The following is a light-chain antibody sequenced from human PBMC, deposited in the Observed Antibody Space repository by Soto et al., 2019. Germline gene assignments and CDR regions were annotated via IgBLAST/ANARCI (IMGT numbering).Light chain of an antibody. CDR2: DVS. CDR1: QSINNF. Sequence: EIVLTQSPATLSLAPGERATLSCTTSQSINNFLAWYQEKPGQAPRLLIYDVSVRAAGIPARFSGSGSETDFTLPISILEPEDSAMYYCQQRANWPRGTFGQGTKVEIK. V-gene: IGKV3-11*01. CDR3: QQRANWPRGT. J-gene: IGKJ2*02.